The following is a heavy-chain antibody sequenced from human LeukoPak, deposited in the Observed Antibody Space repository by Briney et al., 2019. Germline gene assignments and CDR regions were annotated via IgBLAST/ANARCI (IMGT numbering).Heavy chain of an antibody. CDR3: ARQKGITIFGVVSRYYYMDV. CDR1: GGSFSGYY. J-gene: IGHJ6*03. Sequence: SETLSLTCAVYGGSFSGYYWSWIRQPPGKGLEWIGEINHSGSTNYNPSLKSRDTISVDTSKNQFSLKLSSVTAADTAVYYCARQKGITIFGVVSRYYYMDVWGKGTTVTVSS. D-gene: IGHD3-3*01. V-gene: IGHV4-34*01. CDR2: INHSGST.